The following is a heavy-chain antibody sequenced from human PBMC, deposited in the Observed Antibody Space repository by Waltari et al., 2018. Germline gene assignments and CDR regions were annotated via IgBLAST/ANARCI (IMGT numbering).Heavy chain of an antibody. Sequence: QVQLQESGPGLVKPSETLSLTCTVPGYSISSGYYWGWIRQPPGKGLEWIGSIYHSGTTYYNPSLKSRVTISIDASKNQFSLKLSSVTAADTAMYYCAGDYGNQINYFDFWGQGTLVTVSS. CDR1: GYSISSGYY. D-gene: IGHD4-4*01. V-gene: IGHV4-38-2*02. J-gene: IGHJ4*02. CDR2: IYHSGTT. CDR3: AGDYGNQINYFDF.